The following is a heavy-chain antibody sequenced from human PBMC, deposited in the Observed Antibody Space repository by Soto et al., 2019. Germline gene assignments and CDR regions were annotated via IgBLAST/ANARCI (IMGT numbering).Heavy chain of an antibody. CDR3: ARYRGYARNYYSYCMDF. CDR1: GVTISTYC. Sequence: SETLSLTCAVSGVTISTYCWSWIRQPPGKGLEWIGYNYHSGTTNYNPSLRSRVTISVDTSKNQFSLKLSSVTAADTAVYYCARYRGYARNYYSYCMDFCGKGTTVTGSS. D-gene: IGHD5-12*01. J-gene: IGHJ6*04. CDR2: NYHSGTT. V-gene: IGHV4-59*12.